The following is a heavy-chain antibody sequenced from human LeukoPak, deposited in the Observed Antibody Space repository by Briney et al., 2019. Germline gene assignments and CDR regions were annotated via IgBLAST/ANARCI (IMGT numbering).Heavy chain of an antibody. D-gene: IGHD5-24*01. CDR3: ATGDGYNHGPFDF. J-gene: IGHJ4*02. Sequence: ASVKVSCKASGYSFTRYYIHWVRQGPGQGLEWMGIINPTGGTTSYAQKFQGRVTMTRDMSTSTVYMELSSLRSEDTAVHYCATGDGYNHGPFDFWGQGTLVTVSS. CDR1: GYSFTRYY. V-gene: IGHV1-46*01. CDR2: INPTGGTT.